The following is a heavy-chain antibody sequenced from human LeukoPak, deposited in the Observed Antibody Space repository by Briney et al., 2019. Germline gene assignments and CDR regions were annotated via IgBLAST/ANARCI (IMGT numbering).Heavy chain of an antibody. Sequence: ASVKVSCKASGYTFTSHGLSWVRQAPGQGLEWMGWINVYNGHTIYAQEFQGRVTLTTDTSTSTAHMDLRSLRSDDTAVYYCVRDSDHAPDYWGQGTLVTVSS. CDR2: INVYNGHT. CDR1: GYTFTSHG. V-gene: IGHV1-18*01. D-gene: IGHD3-10*01. J-gene: IGHJ4*02. CDR3: VRDSDHAPDY.